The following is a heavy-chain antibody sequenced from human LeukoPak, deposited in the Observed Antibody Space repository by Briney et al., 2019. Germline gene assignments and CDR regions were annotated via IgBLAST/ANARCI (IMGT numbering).Heavy chain of an antibody. V-gene: IGHV4-59*08. D-gene: IGHD3-10*01. CDR2: IYYNGGT. CDR1: GGSISSTY. J-gene: IGHJ5*02. CDR3: ARRTYYYGSGPSWFDP. Sequence: SETLSLTCTVSGGSISSTYWSWIRQSPGKGLEWIGFIYYNGGTNYNPSLKSRVTMSVDTSKNQFSLQLTSVTAADTAVYYCARRTYYYGSGPSWFDPWGQGILVTVSS.